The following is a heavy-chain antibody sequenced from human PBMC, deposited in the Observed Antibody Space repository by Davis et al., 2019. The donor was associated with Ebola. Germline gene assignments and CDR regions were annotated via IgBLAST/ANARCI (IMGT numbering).Heavy chain of an antibody. V-gene: IGHV3-66*01. Sequence: GESLKISCAASGFTVSTNYMSWVRQAPGKGLEWLSFIYTAGSTYYADSVKGRFTISRDNSKNTLYLQMTSLRPDDTAVYYCAKGHPAYFDSWGQETLVTVSS. CDR3: AKGHPAYFDS. CDR2: IYTAGST. J-gene: IGHJ4*02. CDR1: GFTVSTNY. D-gene: IGHD2-21*01.